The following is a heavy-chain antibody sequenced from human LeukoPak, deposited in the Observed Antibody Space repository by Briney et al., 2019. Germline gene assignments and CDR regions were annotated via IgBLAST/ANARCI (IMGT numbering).Heavy chain of an antibody. Sequence: SVKVSCKASGGTFSSYAISWVRQPPGQGLEWMGRIIPIFGTANYAQKFQGRVTITADKSTSTAYMELSSLRSEDTAVYYCARERDIQLWSFDYWGQGTLVTVSS. D-gene: IGHD5-18*01. J-gene: IGHJ4*02. CDR2: IIPIFGTA. CDR3: ARERDIQLWSFDY. CDR1: GGTFSSYA. V-gene: IGHV1-69*06.